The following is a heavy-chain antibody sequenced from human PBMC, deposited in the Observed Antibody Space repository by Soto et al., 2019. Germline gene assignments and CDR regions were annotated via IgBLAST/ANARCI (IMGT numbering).Heavy chain of an antibody. D-gene: IGHD3-3*02. V-gene: IGHV3-23*01. CDR3: ARGREASTYGMDV. J-gene: IGHJ6*02. Sequence: EVQLLESGGGLVQPGGSLRLSCAASGFTFSSYAMSWVRQAPGKGLEWVSAISGSGGSTYYADSVKGRFTISRDNSKNTLYLQMNSLRAEDTAVYYCARGREASTYGMDVWGQGTTVTVSS. CDR1: GFTFSSYA. CDR2: ISGSGGST.